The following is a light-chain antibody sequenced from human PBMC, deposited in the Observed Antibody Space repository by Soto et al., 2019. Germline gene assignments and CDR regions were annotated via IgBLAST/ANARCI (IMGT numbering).Light chain of an antibody. V-gene: IGLV2-14*01. Sequence: QSALTQPASVSGSPGQSITISCTGNSSDVGGYNYVSWYQQHPGKAPKLMIYEVSNRPSGVSNRFSGSKSGNTASLTISGHQAEDEADYYRSSYTSSSTLVFGTGTKLTVL. CDR3: SSYTSSSTLV. CDR1: SSDVGGYNY. J-gene: IGLJ1*01. CDR2: EVS.